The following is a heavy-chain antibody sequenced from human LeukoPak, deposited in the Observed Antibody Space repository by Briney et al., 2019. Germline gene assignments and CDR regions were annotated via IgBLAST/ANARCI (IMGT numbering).Heavy chain of an antibody. CDR2: ISGSGGST. CDR3: AKSNMIVVAALDY. D-gene: IGHD3-22*01. CDR1: GFTFSSYA. J-gene: IGHJ4*02. V-gene: IGHV3-23*01. Sequence: PGGSLRLSCAASGFTFSSYAMSWVRQAPGKGLEGVSAISGSGGSTYYADSVKGRFTISRDNSKNTLYLQMNSLRAEDTAVYYCAKSNMIVVAALDYWGQGTLVTVSS.